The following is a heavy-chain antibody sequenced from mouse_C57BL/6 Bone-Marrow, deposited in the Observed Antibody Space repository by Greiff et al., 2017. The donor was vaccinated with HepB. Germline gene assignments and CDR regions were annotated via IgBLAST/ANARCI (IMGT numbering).Heavy chain of an antibody. V-gene: IGHV1-59*01. D-gene: IGHD1-1*01. CDR3: ARWGYGSSLFDY. CDR1: GYTFTSYW. CDR2: IDPSDSYT. Sequence: VKLQQPGAELVRPGTSVKLSYKASGYTFTSYWMHWVKQRPGQGLEWIGVIDPSDSYTNYNQKFKGKATLTVDTSSSTAYMQLSSLTSEDSAVYYCARWGYGSSLFDYWGQGTTLTVSS. J-gene: IGHJ2*01.